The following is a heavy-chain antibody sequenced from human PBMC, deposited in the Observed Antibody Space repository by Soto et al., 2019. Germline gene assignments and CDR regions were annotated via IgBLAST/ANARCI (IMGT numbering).Heavy chain of an antibody. Sequence: QVQLVQSGAXVKKPXSSXXVSCKASGGTFSSYTISWVRQAPGQGLEWMGRIIPILGIANYAQKFQGRVTITADKSTSTAYMELSSLRSEDTAVYYCARSAHSGYDSHYFDYWGQGTLVTVSS. CDR1: GGTFSSYT. CDR3: ARSAHSGYDSHYFDY. D-gene: IGHD5-12*01. J-gene: IGHJ4*02. V-gene: IGHV1-69*02. CDR2: IIPILGIA.